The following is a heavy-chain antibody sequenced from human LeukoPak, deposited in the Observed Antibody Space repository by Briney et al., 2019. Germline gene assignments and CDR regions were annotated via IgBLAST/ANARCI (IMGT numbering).Heavy chain of an antibody. CDR2: ISYDGGNK. J-gene: IGHJ3*02. D-gene: IGHD3-22*01. CDR1: GFTFSSYG. V-gene: IGHV3-30*18. Sequence: PGGSLRLSCAASGFTFSSYGMHWVRQAPGKGLEWVAVISYDGGNKYYADSVKGRFTISRDNSKNTLYLQMNSLRAEDTAVYYCAKEKWLFSAFDIWGQGTMVTVSS. CDR3: AKEKWLFSAFDI.